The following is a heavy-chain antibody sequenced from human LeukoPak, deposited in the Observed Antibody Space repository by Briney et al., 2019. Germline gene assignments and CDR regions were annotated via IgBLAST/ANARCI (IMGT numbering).Heavy chain of an antibody. CDR1: GLTFSSCA. CDR2: ICGSGDST. D-gene: IGHD3-22*01. Sequence: PGRSLRLSCTASGLTFSSCAMSWVRQAPGKGLDWVSAICGSGDSTYYTDSVKGRFTISRDNSKNTLYLQMNSLRAEDTAAYYCAKDTYYYDSGGRLGWFDPWGQGTLVTVSS. J-gene: IGHJ5*02. V-gene: IGHV3-23*01. CDR3: AKDTYYYDSGGRLGWFDP.